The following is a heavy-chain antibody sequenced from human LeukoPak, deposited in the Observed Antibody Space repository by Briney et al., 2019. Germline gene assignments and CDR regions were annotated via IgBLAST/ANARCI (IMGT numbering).Heavy chain of an antibody. CDR2: INHSGST. CDR1: GGSFSGYY. V-gene: IGHV4-34*01. D-gene: IGHD5-18*01. J-gene: IGHJ4*02. CDR3: ARGRRVGYSYGYYFDY. Sequence: PSETLSLTCAVYGGSFSGYYWSWIRQPPGKGLEWIGEINHSGSTNYNPSLKSRVTISVDTSKNQFSLKLSSVTAADTAVCYCARGRRVGYSYGYYFDYWGQGTLVTVSS.